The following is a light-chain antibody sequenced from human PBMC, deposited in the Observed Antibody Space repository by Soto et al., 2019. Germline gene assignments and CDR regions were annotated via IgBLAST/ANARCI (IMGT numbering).Light chain of an antibody. CDR2: GAS. CDR1: QSVSNNY. CDR3: QKYGRSGT. J-gene: IGKJ1*01. Sequence: EIVLTQSPGTLSLSPGERATLSCRASQSVSNNYLAWYQQKPGQAPRRLIYGASNKATGIPDRFSGSGSGTAFTLTISGLEPEKFAVYYCQKYGRSGTFGQGTKVESK. V-gene: IGKV3-20*01.